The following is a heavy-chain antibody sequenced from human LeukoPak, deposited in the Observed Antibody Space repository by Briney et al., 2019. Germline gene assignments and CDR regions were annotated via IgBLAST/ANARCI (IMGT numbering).Heavy chain of an antibody. CDR2: INHSGST. V-gene: IGHV4-34*01. D-gene: IGHD2-21*01. Sequence: SETLSLTCAVYGGSFSGYYWSWIRQPPGKGLEWIGEINHSGSTNYNPSLKSRVTISVDTSKNQFSLKLSSVTAADTAVYYCARCGGPGLRFDPWGQGTLVTVSS. CDR1: GGSFSGYY. J-gene: IGHJ5*02. CDR3: ARCGGPGLRFDP.